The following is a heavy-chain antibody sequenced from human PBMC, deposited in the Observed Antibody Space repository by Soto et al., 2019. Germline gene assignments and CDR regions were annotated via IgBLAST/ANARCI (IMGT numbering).Heavy chain of an antibody. V-gene: IGHV1-69*13. CDR1: GYTFTGYY. CDR3: AREGGENYYDSSGYIDP. J-gene: IGHJ5*02. Sequence: SVKVSCKASGYTFTGYYMHWVRQAPGQGLEWMGGIIPIFGTANYAQKFQGRVTITADESTSTAYMELSSLRSEDTAVYYCAREGGENYYDSSGYIDPWGQGTLVTVSS. D-gene: IGHD3-22*01. CDR2: IIPIFGTA.